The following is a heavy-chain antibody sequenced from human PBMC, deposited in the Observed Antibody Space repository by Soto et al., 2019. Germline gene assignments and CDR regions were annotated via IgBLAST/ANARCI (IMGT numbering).Heavy chain of an antibody. V-gene: IGHV3-30*18. CDR1: GFTFSSYG. CDR2: ISYDGSNK. J-gene: IGHJ3*02. D-gene: IGHD6-13*01. Sequence: GGSLRLCCAASGFTFSSYGMHWVRQAPGKGLEWVAVISYDGSNKYYADSVKGRFTISRDNSKNTLYLQMNSLRAEDTAVYYCAKLAAAGTLDDAFDIWGQGTMVTVSS. CDR3: AKLAAAGTLDDAFDI.